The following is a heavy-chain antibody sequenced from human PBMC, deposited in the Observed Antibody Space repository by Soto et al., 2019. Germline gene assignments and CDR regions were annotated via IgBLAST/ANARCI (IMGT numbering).Heavy chain of an antibody. Sequence: AAVKVSCKASGYTYTRYDINGVRQATGQGLEWMGWMNPNSGNTGYAQKFQGRVTMTRNTSISTAYMELSSLRSEDTAVYYCARKVLTCYYKRNWFDPWGQGTLVTVSS. CDR3: ARKVLTCYYKRNWFDP. D-gene: IGHD3-9*01. V-gene: IGHV1-8*01. CDR2: MNPNSGNT. J-gene: IGHJ5*02. CDR1: GYTYTRYD.